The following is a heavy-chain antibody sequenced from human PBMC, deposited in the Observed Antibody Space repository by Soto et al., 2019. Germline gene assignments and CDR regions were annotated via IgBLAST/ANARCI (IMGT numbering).Heavy chain of an antibody. Sequence: ASVKVSCKASGYPFTSYYMHWVRQAPGQGLEWMGIINPSGGSTSYAQKFQGRVTMTRDASTSTVYMELSSLRAEDTAVYYCARVEGGSYYGGGYYFDYWGQGTLVTVSS. V-gene: IGHV1-46*01. D-gene: IGHD1-26*01. CDR2: INPSGGST. CDR1: GYPFTSYY. CDR3: ARVEGGSYYGGGYYFDY. J-gene: IGHJ4*02.